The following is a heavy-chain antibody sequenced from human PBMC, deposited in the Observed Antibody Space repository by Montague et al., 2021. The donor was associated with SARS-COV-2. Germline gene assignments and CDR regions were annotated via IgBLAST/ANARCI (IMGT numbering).Heavy chain of an antibody. D-gene: IGHD1-26*01. Sequence: SETLSLTCTVSGGSITSSIYYFGWIRQPPGKGLEWIGSIYYSWSPYYNPSLKSRVTISVDTSKNQFSLKLSSVTAADTAVYYCARLAPYSGCPNGYYYNGMDVWGQGTTVTVSS. V-gene: IGHV4-39*01. J-gene: IGHJ6*02. CDR2: IYYSWSP. CDR3: ARLAPYSGCPNGYYYNGMDV. CDR1: GGSITSSIYY.